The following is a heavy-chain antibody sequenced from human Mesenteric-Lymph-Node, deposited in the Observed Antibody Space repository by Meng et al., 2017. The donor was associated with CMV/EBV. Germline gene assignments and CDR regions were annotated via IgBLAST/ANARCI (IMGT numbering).Heavy chain of an antibody. CDR1: GFTFDDYG. D-gene: IGHD6-19*01. Sequence: GESLKISCAASGFTFDDYGMSWVRQAPGKGLEWVSGINWNGGSTGYADSVKGRFTISRDNAKNSLYLQMNSLRAEDTAVYYCERNSGWYRLHYWGQGTLVTVSS. J-gene: IGHJ4*02. V-gene: IGHV3-20*04. CDR2: INWNGGST. CDR3: ERNSGWYRLHY.